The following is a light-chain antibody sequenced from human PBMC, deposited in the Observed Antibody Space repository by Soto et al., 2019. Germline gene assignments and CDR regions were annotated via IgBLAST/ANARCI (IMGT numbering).Light chain of an antibody. Sequence: QSVLTQPASVSGSPGQSITISCTGTSNDVGSYNLVSWYQQHPGEAPKLLIYEDNKRPSGVSNRFSGSKSGNTASLTISSLQSEDEADYHCCSYATSRTYVFGTGTKVTVL. V-gene: IGLV2-23*01. CDR1: SNDVGSYNL. CDR2: EDN. J-gene: IGLJ1*01. CDR3: CSYATSRTYV.